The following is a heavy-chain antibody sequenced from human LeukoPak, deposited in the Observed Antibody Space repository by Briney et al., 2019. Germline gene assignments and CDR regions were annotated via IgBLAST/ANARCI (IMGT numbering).Heavy chain of an antibody. CDR1: GGSFSGYY. CDR3: ARSGISRLQDY. CDR2: INHSGGT. D-gene: IGHD6-25*01. J-gene: IGHJ4*02. V-gene: IGHV4-34*01. Sequence: SETLSLTCAVYGGSFSGYYWSWIRQPPGKGLEWIGEINHSGGTNYNPSLKSRVTISVDTSKNQFSLKLSSVTAADTAVYYCARSGISRLQDYWGQGTLVTVSS.